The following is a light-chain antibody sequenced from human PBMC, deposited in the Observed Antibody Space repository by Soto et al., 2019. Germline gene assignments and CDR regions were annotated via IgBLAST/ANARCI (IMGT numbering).Light chain of an antibody. V-gene: IGLV2-14*01. CDR2: EVS. J-gene: IGLJ2*01. Sequence: QSALTQPASVSGSPGQSITISCTGSSSDIGSLDFVSWYQQYPGKVPKVIIYEVSGRPSGIPNRFSGSKSGNTASLTISGLQPKDEADYYCHSYTMTAGRVFGGGTKLTVL. CDR3: HSYTMTAGRV. CDR1: SSDIGSLDF.